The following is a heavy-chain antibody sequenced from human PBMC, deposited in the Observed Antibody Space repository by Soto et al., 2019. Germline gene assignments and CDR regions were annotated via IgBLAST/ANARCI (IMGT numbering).Heavy chain of an antibody. J-gene: IGHJ6*02. V-gene: IGHV4-39*01. Sequence: QLQLQESGPGLVKPSETLSLTCTVSGGSISSSSYYWGWIRQPPGKGLEWIGSIYYSGSTYYNPSLKSRGTISVDTSKNQFSLKLSSVTAADTAVYYCARLGGAVAPSYYGMDVWGQGTTVTVSS. CDR1: GGSISSSSYY. CDR3: ARLGGAVAPSYYGMDV. D-gene: IGHD6-19*01. CDR2: IYYSGST.